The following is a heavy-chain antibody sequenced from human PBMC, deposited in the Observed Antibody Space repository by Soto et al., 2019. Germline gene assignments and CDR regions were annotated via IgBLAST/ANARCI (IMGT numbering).Heavy chain of an antibody. Sequence: SETLSLTCTVSCGSISSGGYYWSWIRQHPGKGLEWIGYIYYSGSTYYNPSLKSRVTISVDTSKNQFSLKLSSVTAADTAVYYCARDRRGCRGYYGSGSCGYFDYWGQGTLVTVSS. J-gene: IGHJ4*02. CDR3: ARDRRGCRGYYGSGSCGYFDY. CDR1: CGSISSGGYY. D-gene: IGHD3-10*01. CDR2: IYYSGST. V-gene: IGHV4-31*03.